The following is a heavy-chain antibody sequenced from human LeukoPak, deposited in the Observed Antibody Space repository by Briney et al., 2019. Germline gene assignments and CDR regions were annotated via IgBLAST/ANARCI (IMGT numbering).Heavy chain of an antibody. D-gene: IGHD3-10*01. CDR3: ARRPWVTMVRGVIWDY. V-gene: IGHV4-39*07. CDR2: IYYSGST. CDR1: GGSISSSSYY. J-gene: IGHJ4*02. Sequence: SETLSLTCTVSGGSISSSSYYWGWIRQPPGKGLEWIGSIYYSGSTYYNPSLKSRVTISVDTSKNQFSLKLSSVTAADTAVYYCARRPWVTMVRGVIWDYWGQGTLVTVSS.